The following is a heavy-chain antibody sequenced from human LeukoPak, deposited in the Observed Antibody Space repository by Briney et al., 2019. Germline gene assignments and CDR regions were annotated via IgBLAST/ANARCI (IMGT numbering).Heavy chain of an antibody. Sequence: SETLSLTCTVSGGSINSYYWSWIPQPPGKGLEWIRDFYYSGSTNYNPSLKSRVNISVDTSKNQFPLRVSSVTAAEPAVYYAARLASGSYGPLTPFDYWGQGTLVTVSS. CDR3: ARLASGSYGPLTPFDY. V-gene: IGHV4-59*08. CDR1: GGSINSYY. CDR2: FYYSGST. J-gene: IGHJ4*02. D-gene: IGHD1-26*01.